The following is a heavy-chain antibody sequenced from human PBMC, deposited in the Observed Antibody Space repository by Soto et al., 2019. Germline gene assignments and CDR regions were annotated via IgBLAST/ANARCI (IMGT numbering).Heavy chain of an antibody. D-gene: IGHD3-3*01. V-gene: IGHV3-23*01. CDR2: ISGSGGST. J-gene: IGHJ4*02. CDR1: GFTFSSYA. Sequence: EVQLLESGGGLVQPGGSLRLSCAASGFTFSSYAMSWVRQAPGKRLEWVSAISGSGGSTYYADSVKGRFTISRDNSKNTLYLQMNSLRAEDTAVYYCAKDWEYDFWSGYQDYWGQGTLVTVSS. CDR3: AKDWEYDFWSGYQDY.